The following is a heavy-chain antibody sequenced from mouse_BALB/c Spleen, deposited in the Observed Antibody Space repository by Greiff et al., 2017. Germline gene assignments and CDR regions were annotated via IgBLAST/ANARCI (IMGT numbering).Heavy chain of an antibody. CDR1: GYSITSGYY. CDR3: ARAATCAY. D-gene: IGHD1-2*01. CDR2: ISYDGSN. V-gene: IGHV3-6*02. Sequence: VQLQESGPGLVKPSQSLSLTCSVTGYSITSGYYWNWIRQFPGNKLEWMGYISYDGSNNYNPSLKNRISITRDTSKNQFCLKLNSVTTEDTATYYCARAATCAYWGQGTTRTVSS. J-gene: IGHJ2*01.